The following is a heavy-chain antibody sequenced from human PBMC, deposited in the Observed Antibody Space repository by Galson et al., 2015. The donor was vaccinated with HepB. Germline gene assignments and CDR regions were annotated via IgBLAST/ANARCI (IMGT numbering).Heavy chain of an antibody. D-gene: IGHD3-22*01. V-gene: IGHV1-46*01. CDR1: GYTFTSYY. CDR2: INPSGGST. Sequence: SVKVSCKASGYTFTSYYMHWVRQAPGQGLEWMGIINPSGGSTSYAQKFQGRVTMTRDTSTSTVYMELSSLRSEDTAVYYCARDGAYYYDSSGQEALDYWGQGTLVTASP. CDR3: ARDGAYYYDSSGQEALDY. J-gene: IGHJ4*02.